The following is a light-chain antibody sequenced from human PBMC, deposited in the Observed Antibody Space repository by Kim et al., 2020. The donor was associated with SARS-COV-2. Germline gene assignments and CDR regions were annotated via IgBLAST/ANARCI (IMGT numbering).Light chain of an antibody. J-gene: IGKJ4*01. V-gene: IGKV3-11*01. CDR1: QSVSSH. CDR2: DVS. Sequence: EIVLKQSPATLSLSPGERATLPCRASQSVSSHLAWYQQKPGQAPRLLIHDVSNRATGIPARFSGSGSGTDFSLTISSLEPDDFAVYYCQVRSDWPPRLTFGGGT. CDR3: QVRSDWPPRLT.